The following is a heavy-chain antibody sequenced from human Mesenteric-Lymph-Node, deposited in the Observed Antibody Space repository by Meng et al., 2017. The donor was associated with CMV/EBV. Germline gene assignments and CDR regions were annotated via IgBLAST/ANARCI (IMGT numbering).Heavy chain of an antibody. V-gene: IGHV1-2*06. CDR3: ARESVRQDIVVVPAATNY. J-gene: IGHJ4*02. Sequence: FPGYYMHWLRPAPGQGLEWMGRINPNSGGTNYAQKFQGRVTMTRDTSISTAYMELSRLRSDDTAVYYCARESVRQDIVVVPAATNYWGQGTLVTVSS. CDR1: FPGYY. CDR2: INPNSGGT. D-gene: IGHD2-2*01.